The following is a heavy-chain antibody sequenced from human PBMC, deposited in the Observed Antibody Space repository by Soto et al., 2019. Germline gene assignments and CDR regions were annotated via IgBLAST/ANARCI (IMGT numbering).Heavy chain of an antibody. V-gene: IGHV4-61*01. J-gene: IGHJ6*04. CDR1: GDSVNSGTYY. CDR2: IYYSGST. CDR3: ARLITFFGVVITHGMDV. Sequence: LSLTCTVSGDSVNSGTYYWSWIRQPPGKGLEWIGYIYYSGSTNYNPSLKSRVTISVDTSKNQFSLKLSSVTAADTAVYYCARLITFFGVVITHGMDVGGKGPTATFPS. D-gene: IGHD3-3*01.